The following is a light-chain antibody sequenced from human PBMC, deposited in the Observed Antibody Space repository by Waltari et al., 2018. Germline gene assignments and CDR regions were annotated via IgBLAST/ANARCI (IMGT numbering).Light chain of an antibody. CDR3: AAWDDSLNGVV. CDR1: SSNIGSNT. Sequence: QSVLTQPPSTSGTPGQRVTISCSGRSSNIGSNTVNWYQQLPGTAPKPLIYTNNQRPSGVPDRFSGSKSGTSASLAISGLQSEDEAGYYCAAWDDSLNGVVFGGGTKLTVL. CDR2: TNN. J-gene: IGLJ2*01. V-gene: IGLV1-44*01.